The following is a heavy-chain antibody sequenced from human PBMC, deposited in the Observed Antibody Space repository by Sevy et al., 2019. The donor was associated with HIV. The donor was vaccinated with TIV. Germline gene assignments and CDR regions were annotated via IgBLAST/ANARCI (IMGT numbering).Heavy chain of an antibody. CDR3: ARVVGESCSGGTCSGWFDP. CDR1: GDSVTSSPHY. Sequence: SENLSLTCIVSGDSVTSSPHYWTWIRQPPGKGLEWIAYIYYTGNTNYNPSLRDRVTISVDISKNQFSLKLSSVTAADTAVYYCARVVGESCSGGTCSGWFDPWGQGTQVTVSS. D-gene: IGHD2-15*01. J-gene: IGHJ5*02. V-gene: IGHV4-61*01. CDR2: IYYTGNT.